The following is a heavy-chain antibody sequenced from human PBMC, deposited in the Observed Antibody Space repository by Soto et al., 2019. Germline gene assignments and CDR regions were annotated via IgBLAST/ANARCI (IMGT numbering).Heavy chain of an antibody. D-gene: IGHD3-3*02. CDR2: IKPGTSDI. CDR3: ARQLSHICDS. Sequence: GADIQKPGESLQISCKGVGYKFGSAWIGWVRQMPGKGLEWMGIIKPGTSDIRYSPSCRGHVTISADEAVSTAYLQWSSLKASDTAMYYCARQLSHICDSWGQGTLVTVPS. J-gene: IGHJ4*02. V-gene: IGHV5-51*01. CDR1: GYKFGSAW.